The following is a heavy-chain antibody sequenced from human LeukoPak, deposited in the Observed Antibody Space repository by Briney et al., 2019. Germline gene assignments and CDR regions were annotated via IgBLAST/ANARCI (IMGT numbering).Heavy chain of an antibody. Sequence: GGSLRLSCAASGFTVSSKYMSWVRQAPGKGLEWVSAIYSGGSTYYADSVKGRFTISRDNSQDTLYLQMNNLRAEDTAVYYCARGDDVFDIWGQGTMVTVSS. J-gene: IGHJ3*02. CDR3: ARGDDVFDI. V-gene: IGHV3-66*01. CDR1: GFTVSSKY. CDR2: IYSGGST.